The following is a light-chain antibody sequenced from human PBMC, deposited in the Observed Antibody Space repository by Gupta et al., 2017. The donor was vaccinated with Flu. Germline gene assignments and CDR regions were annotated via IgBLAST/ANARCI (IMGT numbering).Light chain of an antibody. V-gene: IGLV3-19*01. J-gene: IGLJ3*02. CDR1: SLRSYY. CDR2: GKN. Sequence: SSELTQDPAVSVALGQTVRITCHGDSLRSYYASWYQKKQGKAPVLVIYGKNNRAEGSPDRVAGSRAGNTAAWTITGAQAEDEADDYCNSRESRGNHRRWVFGGGTKLTVL. CDR3: NSRESRGNHRRWV.